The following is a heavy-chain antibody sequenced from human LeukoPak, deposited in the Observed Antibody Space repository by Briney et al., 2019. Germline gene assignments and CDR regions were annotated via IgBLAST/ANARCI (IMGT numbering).Heavy chain of an antibody. J-gene: IGHJ4*02. CDR3: ARGEKPYDY. Sequence: GASVKVSCKTSGYTFTYYVISWVRQAPGQGLEWMGWINAYNGNTNDAQKFQGRVTMTTDTSTSTAYMELRSVRSDDTAVYYCARGEKPYDYWGQGTLVSVS. V-gene: IGHV1-18*01. D-gene: IGHD1-26*01. CDR1: GYTFTYYV. CDR2: INAYNGNT.